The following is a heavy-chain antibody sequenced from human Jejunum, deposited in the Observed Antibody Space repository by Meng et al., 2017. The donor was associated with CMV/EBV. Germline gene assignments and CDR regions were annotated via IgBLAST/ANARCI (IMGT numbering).Heavy chain of an antibody. V-gene: IGHV4-39*07. CDR3: ARGLVVVIATHDAFDI. D-gene: IGHD2-21*01. Sequence: MSSSSYYWGGIRQPQGKGLEWVGSIYYGGNTYYNPSLESRVTISVDTSKNQFSLKLSSVTAADTAVYYCARGLVVVIATHDAFDIWGQGTMVTVSS. CDR2: IYYGGNT. CDR1: MSSSSYY. J-gene: IGHJ3*02.